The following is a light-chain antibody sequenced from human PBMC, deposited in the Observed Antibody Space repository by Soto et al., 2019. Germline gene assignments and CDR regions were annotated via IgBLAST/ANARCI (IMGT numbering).Light chain of an antibody. CDR2: LAA. Sequence: DIVMTQSPDSLTASLGERATINCKSSQSVLYSYNNKNYLAWDQQKPGQPPKLLIYLAATRESGVPDRFTGSGSGTDVTLTIRSLQAEDVAVYYCQQYYSVPYTFGQGTKLDIK. CDR3: QQYYSVPYT. CDR1: QSVLYSYNNKNY. J-gene: IGKJ2*01. V-gene: IGKV4-1*01.